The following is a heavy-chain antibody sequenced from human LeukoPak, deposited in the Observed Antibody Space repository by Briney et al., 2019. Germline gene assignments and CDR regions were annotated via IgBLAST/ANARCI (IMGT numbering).Heavy chain of an antibody. CDR3: AKLGGGYYGSGSNT. J-gene: IGHJ5*02. CDR2: ISGSGGST. D-gene: IGHD3-10*01. CDR1: GFTFSSYA. Sequence: GGSLRLSCAASGFTFSSYAMSWVRQAPGKGLEWVSAISGSGGSTYYADSVKGRFTISRDNSKNTLCLQMNSLRAEDTAVYYCAKLGGGYYGSGSNTWGQGTLVTVSS. V-gene: IGHV3-23*01.